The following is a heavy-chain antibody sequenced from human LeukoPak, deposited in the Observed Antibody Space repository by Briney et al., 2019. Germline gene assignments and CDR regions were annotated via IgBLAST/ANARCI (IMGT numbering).Heavy chain of an antibody. Sequence: GGSLRLSCAASGFIFTPYEMNWVRQAPGKGLEWVSYISSTGITTYYADSVKGRFTISRDNAKNSLYLQMNSLRAEDTALYYCGRAYDFSRHWGQGTLVTVSS. V-gene: IGHV3-48*03. D-gene: IGHD3-3*01. J-gene: IGHJ4*02. CDR3: GRAYDFSRH. CDR1: GFIFTPYE. CDR2: ISSTGITT.